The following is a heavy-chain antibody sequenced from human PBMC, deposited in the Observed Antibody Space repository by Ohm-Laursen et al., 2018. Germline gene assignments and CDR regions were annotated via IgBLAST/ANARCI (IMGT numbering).Heavy chain of an antibody. V-gene: IGHV3-33*06. CDR2: IWYDGSNK. CDR3: ANDDYGESDY. J-gene: IGHJ4*02. CDR1: GFIFRNFG. Sequence: SLRLSCSASGFIFRNFGMHWVRQAPGKGLEWVAAIWYDGSNKYYADSVKGRFTISRDNSRNTLYLQMNSLRAEDTAVYYCANDDYGESDYWGQGTLVTVSS. D-gene: IGHD4-17*01.